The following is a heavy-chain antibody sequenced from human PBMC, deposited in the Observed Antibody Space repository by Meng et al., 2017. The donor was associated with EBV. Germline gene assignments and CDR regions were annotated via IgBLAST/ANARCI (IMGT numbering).Heavy chain of an antibody. CDR3: AKGADLAAAGTFWFDP. D-gene: IGHD6-13*01. Sequence: VPMVQCVTELKRPGTAMQTSCHAAGFTFAGDSMHWVRQAPGQGLEWMGRIHRNSGGSNYAQKFKCRVTMTRDTSISTAYMELSRLRSDDTAVDSCAKGADLAAAGTFWFDPWGQGTLVTVSS. V-gene: IGHV1-2*06. J-gene: IGHJ5*02. CDR1: GFTFAGDS. CDR2: IHRNSGGS.